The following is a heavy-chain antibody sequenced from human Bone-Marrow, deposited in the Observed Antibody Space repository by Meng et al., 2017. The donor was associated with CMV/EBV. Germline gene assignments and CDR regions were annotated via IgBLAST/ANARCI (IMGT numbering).Heavy chain of an antibody. V-gene: IGHV4-34*01. J-gene: IGHJ4*02. CDR2: INHSGST. CDR1: GGSFSGYY. Sequence: SETLSLTCAVYGGSFSGYYWSWIRQPPGKGLEWIGEINHSGSTNYNPSLKSRVTISIDTSKNQFSLKLSSVTAADTAVYYCARGCSSTSCYTAFDYWGQGTLVTIYS. CDR3: ARGCSSTSCYTAFDY. D-gene: IGHD2-2*02.